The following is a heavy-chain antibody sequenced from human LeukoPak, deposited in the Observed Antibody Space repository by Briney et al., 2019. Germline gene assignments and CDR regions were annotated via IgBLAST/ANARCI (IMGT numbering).Heavy chain of an antibody. J-gene: IGHJ5*02. CDR3: ARFEGYQLLGFDP. CDR1: GCTFTSYD. CDR2: MSPNSGNT. Sequence: ASVKVSCKGTGCTFTSYDINWVRQATGQGLEWMGWMSPNSGNTGYEQKFQGRVTITRNTSISTAYMELSSLRSENTAVYYCARFEGYQLLGFDPWGQGTLVTVSS. D-gene: IGHD2-2*01. V-gene: IGHV1-8*03.